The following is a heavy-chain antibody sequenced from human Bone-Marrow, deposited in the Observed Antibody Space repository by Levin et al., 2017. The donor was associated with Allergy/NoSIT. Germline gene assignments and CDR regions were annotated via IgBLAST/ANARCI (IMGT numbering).Heavy chain of an antibody. Sequence: EASVKVSCKASGYTFTSYYMHWVRQAPGQGLEWMGIINPSGGSTSYAQKFQGRVTMTRDTSTSTVYMELSSLRSEDTAVYYCARGSCDSTSCYFWRVWWPGAFDYWGQGTLVTVSS. CDR1: GYTFTSYY. J-gene: IGHJ4*02. CDR2: INPSGGST. D-gene: IGHD2-2*01. V-gene: IGHV1-46*03. CDR3: ARGSCDSTSCYFWRVWWPGAFDY.